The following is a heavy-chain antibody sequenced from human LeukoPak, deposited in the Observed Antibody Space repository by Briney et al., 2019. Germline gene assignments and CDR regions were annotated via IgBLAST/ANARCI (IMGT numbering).Heavy chain of an antibody. CDR2: IDHSEST. CDR3: ARVVYYDFWSGYYIPFGYYMDV. CDR1: GGSISSSNW. V-gene: IGHV4-4*02. D-gene: IGHD3-3*01. Sequence: PSGTLSLTCAVSGGSISSSNWWSWVRQPPGKGLEWIGEIDHSESTNYNPSLKSRVTISVDKSKNQFSLKLSSVTAADTAVYYCARVVYYDFWSGYYIPFGYYMDVWGKGTTVTVSS. J-gene: IGHJ6*03.